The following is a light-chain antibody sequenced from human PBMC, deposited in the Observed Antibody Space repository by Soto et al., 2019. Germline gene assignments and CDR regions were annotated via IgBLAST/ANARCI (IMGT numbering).Light chain of an antibody. CDR1: QSISSY. CDR3: QQSYSTPRT. CDR2: AAS. V-gene: IGKV1-39*01. Sequence: DIQMTQSPSSLSASVGDRVTVTCRASQSISSYLNWYQQKPGKAPKLLIYAASSLQSGVPSRFSGSGSGTNFPLTISSLQPEDFATYYCQQSYSTPRTFGQGTKVE. J-gene: IGKJ1*01.